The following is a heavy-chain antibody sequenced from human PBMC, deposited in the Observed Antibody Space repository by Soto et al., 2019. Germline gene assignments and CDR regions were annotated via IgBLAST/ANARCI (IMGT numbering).Heavy chain of an antibody. Sequence: GESLKICFKGSGYSFTSYWIGWVRQMPGKGLEWMGIIYPGDSDTRYSPSFQGQVTISADKSISTAYLQWSSLKASDTAMYYCARKDGAYCGGHCSSTVAFDIWGQGTMVTVS. CDR1: GYSFTSYW. D-gene: IGHD2-21*02. J-gene: IGHJ3*02. CDR2: IYPGDSDT. CDR3: ARKDGAYCGGHCSSTVAFDI. V-gene: IGHV5-51*01.